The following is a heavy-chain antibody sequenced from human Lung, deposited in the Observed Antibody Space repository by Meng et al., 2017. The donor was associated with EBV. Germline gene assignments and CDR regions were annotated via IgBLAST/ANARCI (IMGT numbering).Heavy chain of an antibody. J-gene: IGHJ4*02. CDR3: ASHSGRPLGY. D-gene: IGHD1-26*01. V-gene: IGHV3-23*01. Sequence: EVQLLESGGGLVQPGGSLRLSCEASGFSFSTYAMTWVRQAPGKGLEWVSTISGSATSTYYADSVKGRSTISRDNSKNRLYLRMSSLRAEDTALYYCASHSGRPLGYWGQGTLVTVSS. CDR2: ISGSATST. CDR1: GFSFSTYA.